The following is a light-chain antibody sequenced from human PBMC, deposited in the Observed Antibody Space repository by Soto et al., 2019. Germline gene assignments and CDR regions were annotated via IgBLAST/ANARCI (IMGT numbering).Light chain of an antibody. CDR2: EVS. CDR3: TSYTGSNIYVI. V-gene: IGLV2-14*01. CDR1: SSDIGGYTY. J-gene: IGLJ2*01. Sequence: QSALTQPASVSGSPGQSITISCTGISSDIGGYTYVSWYQQHPGKAPKLMIYEVSNRPSGVSSRFSGSKSGNTASLTISGLQAEDEADYYCTSYTGSNIYVIFGGGTKLTVL.